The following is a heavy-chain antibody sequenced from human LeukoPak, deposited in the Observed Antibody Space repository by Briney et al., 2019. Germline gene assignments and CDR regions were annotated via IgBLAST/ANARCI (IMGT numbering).Heavy chain of an antibody. D-gene: IGHD1-26*01. J-gene: IGHJ4*02. V-gene: IGHV3-7*01. Sequence: GGSLRLSCAASGFTFRNSWMSWVRQAPGKGLDWVASMKEDGTEIHYVDSVKGRFTISRDNRKNSVYLQMNNLRAEDTAMYYCAKGGATRGRFENWGQGTLVTVSS. CDR2: MKEDGTEI. CDR3: AKGGATRGRFEN. CDR1: GFTFRNSW.